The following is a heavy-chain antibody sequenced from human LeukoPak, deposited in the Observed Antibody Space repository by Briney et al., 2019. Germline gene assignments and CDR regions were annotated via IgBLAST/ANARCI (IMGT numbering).Heavy chain of an antibody. D-gene: IGHD4-17*01. CDR2: INTDGSST. J-gene: IGHJ4*02. Sequence: PGGSLRLSCAPSVFTFSSYLMHWVRQAAGKGLVWVSRINTDGSSTSYADSVKGRFTISRDNAKNTLYLQMNSLRAEDTAVYYCARDPYGDYALFDYWGQGTLVTVSS. CDR1: VFTFSSYL. V-gene: IGHV3-74*01. CDR3: ARDPYGDYALFDY.